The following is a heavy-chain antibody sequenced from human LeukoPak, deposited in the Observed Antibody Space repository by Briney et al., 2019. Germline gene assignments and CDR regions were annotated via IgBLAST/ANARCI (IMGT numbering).Heavy chain of an antibody. J-gene: IGHJ4*02. CDR2: IYSGTI. CDR3: AGRAGAYSHPYDY. V-gene: IGHV3-53*01. D-gene: IGHD4/OR15-4a*01. Sequence: PGGSLRLSCTVSGFTVSSNSMSWVRQAPGKGLEWVSFIYSGTIHYSDSVKGRFTISRDNSKNTLYLQMNSLRAEDTAVYYCAGRAGAYSHPYDYWGQGTLVTVSS. CDR1: GFTVSSNS.